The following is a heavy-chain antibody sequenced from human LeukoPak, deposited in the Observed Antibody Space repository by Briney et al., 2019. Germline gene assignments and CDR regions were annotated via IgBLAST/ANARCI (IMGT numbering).Heavy chain of an antibody. CDR2: IRYDGSNK. V-gene: IGHV3-30*02. D-gene: IGHD6-19*01. CDR3: ATGYSSGWYGRLDY. Sequence: GGSLRLSCAASGFTFSSYGMYWVRQAPGKGLEWVAFIRYDGSNKYYADSVKARFTLSRDNSKNTMYLQMNTLRAEDTAVYYCATGYSSGWYGRLDYWGQGTLVTVSS. CDR1: GFTFSSYG. J-gene: IGHJ4*02.